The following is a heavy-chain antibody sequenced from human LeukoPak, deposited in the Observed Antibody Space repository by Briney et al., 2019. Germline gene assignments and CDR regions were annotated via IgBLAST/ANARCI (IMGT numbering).Heavy chain of an antibody. Sequence: GGSLRLSCAASGFTFDDYAMSWVRQAPGKGLEWVSGINWNGGSTGYADSVKGRFTISRDNAKNSLYLQMNSLRAEDTALYYCARLALRGVISRSYYYYMDVRGKGTTVTVSS. J-gene: IGHJ6*03. D-gene: IGHD3-10*01. V-gene: IGHV3-20*04. CDR1: GFTFDDYA. CDR3: ARLALRGVISRSYYYYMDV. CDR2: INWNGGST.